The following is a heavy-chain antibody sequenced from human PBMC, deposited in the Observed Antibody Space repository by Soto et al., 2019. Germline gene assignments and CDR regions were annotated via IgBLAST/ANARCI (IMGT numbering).Heavy chain of an antibody. J-gene: IGHJ6*02. V-gene: IGHV5-51*01. CDR3: ARDGALGENYYYYGMDV. CDR1: GYSFTSYW. CDR2: IYPGDSDT. Sequence: GESLKISCKGSGYSFTSYWIGWVRQMPGKGLEWMGIIYPGDSDTRYSPSFQGQVTISADKSISTAYLQWSSLKASDTAMYYCARDGALGENYYYYGMDVWGQGTTVTVSS. D-gene: IGHD3-16*01.